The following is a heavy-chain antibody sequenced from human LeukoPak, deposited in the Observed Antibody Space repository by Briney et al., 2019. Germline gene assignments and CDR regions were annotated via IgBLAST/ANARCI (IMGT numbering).Heavy chain of an antibody. CDR2: INPNSGGT. V-gene: IGHV1-2*02. Sequence: ASVKVSCKASGYTFTSYYMHWVRQAPGQGLEWMGWINPNSGGTNYAQKFQGRVTMTRDTSISTAYMELSRLRSDDTAVYYCAREGYGSGSYGGEWGQGTLVTVSS. J-gene: IGHJ4*02. D-gene: IGHD3-10*01. CDR3: AREGYGSGSYGGE. CDR1: GYTFTSYY.